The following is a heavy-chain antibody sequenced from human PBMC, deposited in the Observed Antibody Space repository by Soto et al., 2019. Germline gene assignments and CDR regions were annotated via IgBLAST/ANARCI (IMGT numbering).Heavy chain of an antibody. Sequence: QVTLKESGPVLVKPTETLTLTCTVSGFSLRNARTGVSWIRQPPGKALEWLAHILSSDEKSYNTSLKGRVTLSKDTSKSQVVLTMTYVDPVDTATYFCARMLAVNYYYYYVDVWGEGTTVTVSS. V-gene: IGHV2-26*01. D-gene: IGHD3-22*01. CDR3: ARMLAVNYYYYYVDV. CDR1: GFSLRNARTG. CDR2: ILSSDEK. J-gene: IGHJ6*03.